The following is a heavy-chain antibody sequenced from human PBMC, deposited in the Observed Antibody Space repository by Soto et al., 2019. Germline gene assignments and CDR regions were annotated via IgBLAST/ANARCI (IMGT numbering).Heavy chain of an antibody. V-gene: IGHV5-51*01. Sequence: LGESLKISCKGSGYSFTSYWIGWVRQMPGKGLEWMGIIYPGDSDTRYSPSFQGQVTISADKSISTAYLQWSSLKASDTAMYYCARHRYYDILTGYYNNWFDPWGQGTLVTVSS. CDR3: ARHRYYDILTGYYNNWFDP. J-gene: IGHJ5*02. CDR2: IYPGDSDT. D-gene: IGHD3-9*01. CDR1: GYSFTSYW.